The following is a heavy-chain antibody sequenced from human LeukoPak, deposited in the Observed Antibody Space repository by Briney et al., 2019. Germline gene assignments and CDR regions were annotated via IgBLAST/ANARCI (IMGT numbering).Heavy chain of an antibody. CDR2: IYHSGST. Sequence: PSQTLSLTCAVSGGSISSGGYSWSWIRQPPGKGLEWIGYIYHSGSTYYNPSLKSRVTISIDRSKNQFSLKLSSVTAADTAVYYCARLPRPHATYYDILTGQRSYYYGMDVWGQGTTVTVSS. CDR3: ARLPRPHATYYDILTGQRSYYYGMDV. J-gene: IGHJ6*02. CDR1: GGSISSGGYS. V-gene: IGHV4-30-2*01. D-gene: IGHD3-9*01.